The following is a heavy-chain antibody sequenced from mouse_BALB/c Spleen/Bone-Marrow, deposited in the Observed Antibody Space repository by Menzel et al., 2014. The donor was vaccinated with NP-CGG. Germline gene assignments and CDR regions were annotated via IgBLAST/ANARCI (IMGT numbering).Heavy chain of an antibody. D-gene: IGHD1-1*02. CDR3: ARWDDGRGWFVF. CDR1: NYKIKDTY. V-gene: IGHV14-3*02. CDR2: IDPANGNT. Sequence: ASRMLSCAAYNYKIKDTYMHWVKQRPEQGLEWIGRIDPANGNTNYDQKFQGKATVTADTSSSTGYMQLSSLTSEDSAVYYCARWDDGRGWFVFW. J-gene: IGHJ3*01.